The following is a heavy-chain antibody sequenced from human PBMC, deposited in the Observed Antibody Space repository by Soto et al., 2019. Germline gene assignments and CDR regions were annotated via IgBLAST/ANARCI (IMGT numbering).Heavy chain of an antibody. Sequence: PSETLSLTCTVSGGSISSYYWSWIRQPPGKGLEWIGYIYYSGSTNYNPSLKSRVTISVDTSKNQFSPKLSSVTAADTAVYYCARVTRITIFGVVILDPYYYYGMDVWGQGTTVTVSS. CDR2: IYYSGST. V-gene: IGHV4-59*01. J-gene: IGHJ6*02. D-gene: IGHD3-3*01. CDR3: ARVTRITIFGVVILDPYYYYGMDV. CDR1: GGSISSYY.